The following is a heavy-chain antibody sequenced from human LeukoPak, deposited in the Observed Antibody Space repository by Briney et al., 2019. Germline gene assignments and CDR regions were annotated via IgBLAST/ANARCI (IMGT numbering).Heavy chain of an antibody. CDR2: ISAYNGNT. J-gene: IGHJ5*02. CDR1: GYTFTSYG. V-gene: IGHV1-18*01. CDR3: ARDHCSSTSCYNPNWFDH. Sequence: ASVKVSCKASGYTFTSYGISWVRQAPGQGLEWMGWISAYNGNTNYAQKLQGRVTMTTDTSTSTAYMELRSLRSDDTAVYYCARDHCSSTSCYNPNWFDHWGQGTLVTVSS. D-gene: IGHD2-2*02.